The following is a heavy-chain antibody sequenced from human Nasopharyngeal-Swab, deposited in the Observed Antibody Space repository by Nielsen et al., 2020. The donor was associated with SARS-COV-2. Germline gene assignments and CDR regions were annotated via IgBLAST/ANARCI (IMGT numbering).Heavy chain of an antibody. J-gene: IGHJ6*02. D-gene: IGHD6-19*01. CDR2: INPSGGST. Sequence: ASVKVSCKASGYTFTSYYMHWVRQDPGQGLEWTGIINPSGGSTSYAQKFQGRVTMTRDTSTSTVYMDLSSLRSEDTAVYYCARAAAMADLYHYYGMDVWGQGTTVTVSS. V-gene: IGHV1-46*01. CDR1: GYTFTSYY. CDR3: ARAAAMADLYHYYGMDV.